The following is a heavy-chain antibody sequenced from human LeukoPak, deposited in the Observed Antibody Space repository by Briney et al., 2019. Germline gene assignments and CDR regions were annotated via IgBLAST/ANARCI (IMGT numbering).Heavy chain of an antibody. CDR2: IYSRGDI. Sequence: GGSLRLSCAVSGFIVSRNYMSGVPQAPGKGLEWGSIIYSRGDIYYSDYVKGRFTISRDNSNNPMYRQMISVRADSTGVYYCARDRRYSDSWYGWNWGRGAVVSVSS. CDR3: ARDRRYSDSWYGWN. J-gene: IGHJ4*02. D-gene: IGHD6-13*01. V-gene: IGHV3-53*01. CDR1: GFIVSRNY.